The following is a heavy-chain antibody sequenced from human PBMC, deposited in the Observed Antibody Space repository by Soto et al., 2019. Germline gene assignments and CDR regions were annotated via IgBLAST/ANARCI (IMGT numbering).Heavy chain of an antibody. CDR3: AKEFLSGYDSPLYY. V-gene: IGHV3-30*18. CDR1: GFTFSSYG. Sequence: QVQLVESGGGVVQPGRSLRLSCAASGFTFSSYGMHWVRQAPGKGLEWVAVISYDGSNKYYADSVKGRFTISRDNSKNTLYLQMNSLRAEYTAVYYCAKEFLSGYDSPLYYWGQGTLVTVSS. J-gene: IGHJ4*02. D-gene: IGHD5-12*01. CDR2: ISYDGSNK.